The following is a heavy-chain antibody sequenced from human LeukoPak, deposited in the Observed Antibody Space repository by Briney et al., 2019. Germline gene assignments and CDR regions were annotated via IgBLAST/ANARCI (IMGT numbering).Heavy chain of an antibody. Sequence: ASVKVSCKASGYTFTSYYMHWVRRAPGQGLEWMGIINPSGGSTSYAQKFQGRVTMTRDTSTSTVYMELSSLRSEDTAVYYCARDPSLKRHFDYWGQGTLVTVSS. CDR1: GYTFTSYY. CDR2: INPSGGST. J-gene: IGHJ4*02. V-gene: IGHV1-46*01. D-gene: IGHD1-1*01. CDR3: ARDPSLKRHFDY.